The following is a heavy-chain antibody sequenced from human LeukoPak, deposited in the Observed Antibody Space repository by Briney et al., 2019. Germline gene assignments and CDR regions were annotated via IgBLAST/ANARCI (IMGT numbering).Heavy chain of an antibody. CDR1: GFTLRSYT. D-gene: IGHD5-18*01. Sequence: PGGSLRLSCAASGFTLRSYTMNWVRQAPGKGLEWVSSIGISSNKIYYADSVKGRFIISRDNAKTSLYLQMNNLRAEDTAIYYCATAGYTYGLTPDYWGQGTLVTVSS. V-gene: IGHV3-21*01. J-gene: IGHJ4*02. CDR3: ATAGYTYGLTPDY. CDR2: IGISSNKI.